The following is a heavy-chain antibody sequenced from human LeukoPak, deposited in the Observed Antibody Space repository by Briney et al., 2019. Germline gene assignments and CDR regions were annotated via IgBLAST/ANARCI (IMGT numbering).Heavy chain of an antibody. CDR1: GFTFRSYC. Sequence: GGSLRLSCAASGFTFRSYCMYWVRHAPGKGLVWVSRINSAGTSIVYADSVKGRFTISRDNAHNTLYLQMNSLRAEDTAVYYCTSGGRVGDIFDIWGQGTMVTVSS. CDR2: INSAGTSI. D-gene: IGHD2-15*01. J-gene: IGHJ3*02. CDR3: TSGGRVGDIFDI. V-gene: IGHV3-74*01.